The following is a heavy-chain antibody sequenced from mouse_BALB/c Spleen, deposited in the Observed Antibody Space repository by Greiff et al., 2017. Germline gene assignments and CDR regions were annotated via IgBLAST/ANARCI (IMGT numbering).Heavy chain of an antibody. CDR3: ARVRITKSYAMDY. Sequence: VQLVESGPGLVAPSQSLSITCTVSGFSLTSYGVHWVRQPPGKGLEWLGVIWAGGSTNYNSALMSRLSISKDNSKSQVFLKMNSLQTDDTAMYYCARVRITKSYAMDYWGQGTSVTVSS. J-gene: IGHJ4*01. CDR1: GFSLTSYG. D-gene: IGHD2-4*01. V-gene: IGHV2-9*02. CDR2: IWAGGST.